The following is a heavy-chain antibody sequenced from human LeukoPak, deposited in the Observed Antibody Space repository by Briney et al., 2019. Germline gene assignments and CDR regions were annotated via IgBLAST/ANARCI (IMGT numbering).Heavy chain of an antibody. CDR3: AKIGVIGNWYYDV. CDR2: ISSGSDYT. V-gene: IGHV3-23*01. D-gene: IGHD3-10*01. CDR1: GFTFDDYG. Sequence: GGSLRLSCAASGFTFDDYGMSWVRQAPWKGPEWVSSISSGSDYTFYADSVKGRFTISRDNSKNTLYLQMNSLRAGDTAIYHCAKIGVIGNWYYDVWGRGTLVTVSS. J-gene: IGHJ2*01.